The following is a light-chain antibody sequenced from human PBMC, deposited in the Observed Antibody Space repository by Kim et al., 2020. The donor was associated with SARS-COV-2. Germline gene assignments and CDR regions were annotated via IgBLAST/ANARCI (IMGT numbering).Light chain of an antibody. Sequence: LGQTVRLTCQGDSLRSYYASWYQQKPGQAPVLVIYGKNNRPSGIPDRFSGSSSGNTASLTITGAQAEDEADYYCNSRDSSGNPRWVFGGGTKLTVL. V-gene: IGLV3-19*01. CDR2: GKN. CDR3: NSRDSSGNPRWV. J-gene: IGLJ3*02. CDR1: SLRSYY.